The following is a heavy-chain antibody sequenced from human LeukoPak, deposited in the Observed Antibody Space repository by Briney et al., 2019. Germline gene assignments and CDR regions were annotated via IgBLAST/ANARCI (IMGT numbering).Heavy chain of an antibody. D-gene: IGHD3-22*01. J-gene: IGHJ4*02. Sequence: ASVKVSCKASGGTFSSYAISWVRQAPGQGLEWMGWISAYNGNTNYAQKLQGRVTMTTDTSTSTAYMELRSLRSDDTAVYYCARVHSSGYYCHDYWGQGTLVTVSS. CDR3: ARVHSSGYYCHDY. CDR2: ISAYNGNT. V-gene: IGHV1-18*01. CDR1: GGTFSSYA.